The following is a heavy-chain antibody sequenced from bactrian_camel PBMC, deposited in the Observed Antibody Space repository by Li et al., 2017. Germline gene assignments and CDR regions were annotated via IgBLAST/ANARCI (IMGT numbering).Heavy chain of an antibody. J-gene: IGHJ6*01. Sequence: HVQLVESGGDSVEAGGSLRLPCLASGPPYTHKYMAWFRRAPGNAREGVAAIDSDHTPTYALDLVKGRFTISRDNAKNTLYLQLNLLKPEDTAVYYCASDLCNYYAPECFGGWGQGTQVTVS. V-gene: IGHV3S53*01. CDR2: IDSDHTP. CDR1: GPPYTHKY. CDR3: ASDLCNYYAPECFGG. D-gene: IGHD2*01.